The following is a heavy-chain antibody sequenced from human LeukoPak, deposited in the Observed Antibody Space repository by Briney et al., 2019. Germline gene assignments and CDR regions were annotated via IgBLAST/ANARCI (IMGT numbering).Heavy chain of an antibody. CDR2: ISGSGGST. Sequence: PGASLRLSCAASGFTFSSYAMSWVRQAPGKGLEWVSAISGSGGSTYYADSVKGRFTISRDNSKNTLYLQMNSLRAEDTAVYYCAKGLYSRGWFRGDFDYWGQGTLVTVSA. V-gene: IGHV3-23*01. D-gene: IGHD6-19*01. J-gene: IGHJ4*02. CDR1: GFTFSSYA. CDR3: AKGLYSRGWFRGDFDY.